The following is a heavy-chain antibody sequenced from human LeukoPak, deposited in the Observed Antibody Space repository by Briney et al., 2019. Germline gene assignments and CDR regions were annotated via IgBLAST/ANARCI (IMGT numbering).Heavy chain of an antibody. J-gene: IGHJ4*02. CDR3: TTVTFCGGESSCVFDY. V-gene: IGHV3-20*04. CDR2: INWNGSIT. CDR1: GFIFDDYG. Sequence: PGGSLRLSCAASGFIFDDYGMSWVRQAPGKGLEWVSGINWNGSITGYADSVKGRFTISRDNAKNSLYLQMNSLRAEDTAVYYCTTVTFCGGESSCVFDYWGQGTLVTVSS. D-gene: IGHD2-21*01.